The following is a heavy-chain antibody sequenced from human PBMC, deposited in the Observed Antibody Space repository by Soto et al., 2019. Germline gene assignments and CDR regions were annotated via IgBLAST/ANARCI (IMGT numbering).Heavy chain of an antibody. V-gene: IGHV1-2*02. J-gene: IGHJ3*02. CDR3: ARERSYYYDSSGYWENAFDI. Sequence: GXSVKYSCKASGYAFTGYYIHWVRQAPGQGLEWMGWINPNSGGTNYAQKFQGRVTMTRDTSISTAYMELSRLRSDDTAVYYCARERSYYYDSSGYWENAFDIWGQETMVT. CDR1: GYAFTGYY. CDR2: INPNSGGT. D-gene: IGHD3-22*01.